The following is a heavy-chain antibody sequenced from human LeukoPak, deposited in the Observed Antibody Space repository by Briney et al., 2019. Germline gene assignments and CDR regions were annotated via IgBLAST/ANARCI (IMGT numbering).Heavy chain of an antibody. CDR3: ARGGYDDYWFDF. CDR2: IYSGGST. J-gene: IGHJ4*02. Sequence: GGSLRLSCTASGFTFGDYAMSWVRQAPGKGLEWVSLIYSGGSTYYADSVKGRFTISRDNSKNTLYLQMNSLRAEDTAVYYCARGGYDDYWFDFWGQGTLVTVSS. D-gene: IGHD5-12*01. CDR1: GFTFGDYA. V-gene: IGHV3-66*01.